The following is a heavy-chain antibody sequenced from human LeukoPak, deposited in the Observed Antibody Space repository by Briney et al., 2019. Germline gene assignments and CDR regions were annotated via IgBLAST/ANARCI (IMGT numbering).Heavy chain of an antibody. CDR1: GYTFTSYY. CDR2: INPNSGGA. V-gene: IGHV1-2*02. CDR3: ARDRGKIYCSGGSCYGNWFAT. J-gene: IGHJ5*02. D-gene: IGHD2-15*01. Sequence: ASVKVSCKASGYTFTSYYMHWVRQAPGQGLEWMGWINPNSGGANYAQKFQGRVTMTRDTSISTAYMELSRLRSDDTAVYYCARDRGKIYCSGGSCYGNWFATWGQGTLVTVSS.